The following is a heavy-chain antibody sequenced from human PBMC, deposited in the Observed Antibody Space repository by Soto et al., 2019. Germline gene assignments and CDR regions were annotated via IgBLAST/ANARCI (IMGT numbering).Heavy chain of an antibody. CDR3: AKDLGTRRGGGY. D-gene: IGHD3-16*01. J-gene: IGHJ4*02. CDR2: INWKSGSI. V-gene: IGHV3-9*01. CDR1: GFTFDDYG. Sequence: EVQLVESGGGLVQPGRSLRLSCVASGFTFDDYGMHWVRQAPGKGLEWVSGINWKSGSIGYADSVKGRFTISRDNAKNSLYLQRNSLRVEDTALYFCAKDLGTRRGGGYWGQGTLVTVSS.